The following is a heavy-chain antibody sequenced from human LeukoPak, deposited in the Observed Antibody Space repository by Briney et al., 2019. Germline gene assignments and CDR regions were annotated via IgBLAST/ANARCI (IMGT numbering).Heavy chain of an antibody. J-gene: IGHJ4*02. CDR1: GGSFSGYY. CDR2: INHSGST. Sequence: SETLSLTCAVYGGSFSGYYWSWIRQPPGKGLEWIGEINHSGSTNYNPPLKSRVTISVDTSKNQFSLKLSSVTAADTAVYYCARGTSSTRITMIVVVRKYFDYWGQGTLVTVSS. D-gene: IGHD3-22*01. V-gene: IGHV4-34*01. CDR3: ARGTSSTRITMIVVVRKYFDY.